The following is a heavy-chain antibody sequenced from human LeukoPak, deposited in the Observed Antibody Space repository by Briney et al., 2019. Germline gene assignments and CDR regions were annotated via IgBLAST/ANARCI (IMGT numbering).Heavy chain of an antibody. J-gene: IGHJ4*02. CDR1: GYTFTAYF. CDR2: INPDSGAT. CDR3: ATTSRDSDAYYDYLNY. Sequence: ASVKVSCKASGYTFTAYFMNWVRQAPGQGLEWMGCINPDSGATNYAQKFQGRVTMTRDTSITTAYMELSRLTSDDTAVYFCATTSRDSDAYYDYLNYWGQGTLITVSS. D-gene: IGHD3-10*01. V-gene: IGHV1-2*02.